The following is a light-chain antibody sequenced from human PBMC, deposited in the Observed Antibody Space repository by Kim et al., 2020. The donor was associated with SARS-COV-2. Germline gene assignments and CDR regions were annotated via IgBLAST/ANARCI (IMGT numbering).Light chain of an antibody. V-gene: IGKV2-28*01. CDR1: QSLLHSNGYNY. CDR3: MQALQTPLT. Sequence: TASISCRSSQSLLHSNGYNYLDWYLQKQGQSPQLLIYLGYNRASGVPDRFSGSGSGTDFTLKISRVEAEDVGVYYCMQALQTPLTFGGGTKVDIK. CDR2: LGY. J-gene: IGKJ4*01.